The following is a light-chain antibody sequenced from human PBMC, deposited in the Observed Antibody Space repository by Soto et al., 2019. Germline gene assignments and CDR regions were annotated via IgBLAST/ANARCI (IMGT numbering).Light chain of an antibody. CDR2: GAS. CDR1: QSVSSN. V-gene: IGKV3D-15*01. J-gene: IGKJ5*01. Sequence: ELVITKAPATLSVSPGARATLSCRASQSVSSNLAWYQQKLGQAPRLLIYGASTRATGIPARFSGSVSATEFSPTISRLQSQDFSFYDCQQYNNRPPLTFGQGTRLEIK. CDR3: QQYNNRPPLT.